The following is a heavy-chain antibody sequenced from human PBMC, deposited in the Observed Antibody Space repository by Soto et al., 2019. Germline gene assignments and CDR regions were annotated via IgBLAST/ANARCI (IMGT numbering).Heavy chain of an antibody. Sequence: SVKVSCKASGGTFSSYAISWVRQAPGQGLEWMGGIIPIFGTANYAQKFQGRVTITADESTSTAYMELSSLRSEDTAVYYCARAEGRKYYYYYYGMDVWGQGTTVTVSS. V-gene: IGHV1-69*13. CDR1: GGTFSSYA. CDR3: ARAEGRKYYYYYYGMDV. J-gene: IGHJ6*02. CDR2: IIPIFGTA.